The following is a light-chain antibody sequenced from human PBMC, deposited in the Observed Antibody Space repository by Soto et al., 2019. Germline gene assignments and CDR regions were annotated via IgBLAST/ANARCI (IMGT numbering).Light chain of an antibody. Sequence: EVVITQSPATLSVSPGERATLSCRASQSVGTNVAWHQQRPGQAPRLLIYGASTRASGGIPARFSGGGSGTEFTLTIRSLQSEDFAVHYCQQYNKWPTGTFGQGTKGDIK. J-gene: IGKJ1*01. CDR2: GAS. CDR1: QSVGTN. V-gene: IGKV3D-15*01. CDR3: QQYNKWPTGT.